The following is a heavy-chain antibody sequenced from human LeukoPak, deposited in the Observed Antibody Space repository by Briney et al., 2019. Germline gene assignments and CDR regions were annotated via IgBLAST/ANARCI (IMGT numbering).Heavy chain of an antibody. V-gene: IGHV4-34*01. D-gene: IGHD4/OR15-4a*01. CDR3: ARQNYGAAPLRY. J-gene: IGHJ4*02. CDR1: GGSFSGYY. Sequence: PSETLSLTCAVYGGSFSGYYWSWIRQPPGKGLEWIGEINHSGRTNYNPSLKNRVTISVDTSKNQFSLKLSSVTAADTAVYYCARQNYGAAPLRYWGQGTLVTVSS. CDR2: INHSGRT.